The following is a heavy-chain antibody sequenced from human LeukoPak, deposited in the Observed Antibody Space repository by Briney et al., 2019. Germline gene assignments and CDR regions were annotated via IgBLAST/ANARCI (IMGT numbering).Heavy chain of an antibody. CDR1: GGSFSGYY. D-gene: IGHD5-12*01. CDR2: INHSGST. J-gene: IGHJ4*02. V-gene: IGHV4-34*01. Sequence: SETLSLTCAVYGGSFSGYYWSWIRQPPGRGLEWIGEINHSGSTNYNPSLKSRITISVDTSKNQFPLKLNSVTAAVTAVYYCARGGGYDWMTDYWGQGTLVTVSS. CDR3: ARGGGYDWMTDY.